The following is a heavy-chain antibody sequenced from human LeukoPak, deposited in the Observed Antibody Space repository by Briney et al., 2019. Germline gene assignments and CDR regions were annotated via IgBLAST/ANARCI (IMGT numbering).Heavy chain of an antibody. V-gene: IGHV3-64D*09. Sequence: PGGSLRLSCSASGFTFSSHVMHWVRQAPGKGLEYVSAISRNGGSTDYADSVKGRFTISRDNSKNTLYLQMSSLRAEDTAVYYCVKGGDYYGSGSYGWVDYWGQGTLVTVSS. J-gene: IGHJ4*02. CDR2: ISRNGGST. CDR1: GFTFSSHV. CDR3: VKGGDYYGSGSYGWVDY. D-gene: IGHD3-10*01.